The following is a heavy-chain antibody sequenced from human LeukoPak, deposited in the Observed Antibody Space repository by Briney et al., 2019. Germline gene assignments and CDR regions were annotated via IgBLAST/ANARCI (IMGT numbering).Heavy chain of an antibody. J-gene: IGHJ4*02. V-gene: IGHV1-69*05. CDR2: IIPIFGTA. D-gene: IGHD3-22*01. CDR3: ARVSYYDSSGCFDY. CDR1: GGTFSSYA. Sequence: SVKVSCKASGGTFSSYAISWVRQAPGRGLEWMGGIIPIFGTANYAQKFQGRVTITTDESTSTAYMELSSLRSEDTAVYYCARVSYYDSSGCFDYWGQGTLVTVSS.